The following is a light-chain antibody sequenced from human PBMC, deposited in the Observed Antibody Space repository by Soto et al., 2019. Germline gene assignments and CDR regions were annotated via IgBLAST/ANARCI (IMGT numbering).Light chain of an antibody. CDR3: QQYGISPFT. CDR1: QSVSSSY. J-gene: IGKJ3*01. V-gene: IGKV3-20*01. CDR2: GAS. Sequence: EIVLTQSPGTLSLSPGERATLSCRASQSVSSSYLAWYQQKPGQAPRLLIYGASSRATVIPDRFSGSGSGTDFTLTISRLETEDLAVYYCQQYGISPFTFGPGTKVDIK.